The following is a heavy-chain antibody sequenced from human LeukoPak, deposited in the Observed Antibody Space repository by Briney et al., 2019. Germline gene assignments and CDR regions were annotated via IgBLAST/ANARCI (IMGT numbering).Heavy chain of an antibody. Sequence: GGSLRLSCAASGFTFSSYSMNWVRQAPGKGLEWVSSISSSSSYIYYADPVKGRFTISRDNAKNSLYLQMNSLRAEDTAVYYCARGPPACSSTSCYADWGQGTLVTVSS. CDR3: ARGPPACSSTSCYAD. J-gene: IGHJ4*02. CDR2: ISSSSSYI. V-gene: IGHV3-21*01. D-gene: IGHD2-2*01. CDR1: GFTFSSYS.